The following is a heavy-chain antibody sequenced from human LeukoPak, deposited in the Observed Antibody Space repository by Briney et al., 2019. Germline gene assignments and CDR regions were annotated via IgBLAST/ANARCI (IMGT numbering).Heavy chain of an antibody. J-gene: IGHJ4*02. D-gene: IGHD3-3*01. CDR3: ARGQPEGSYYDFWSGSYYFDY. CDR1: GFTFDDYA. CDR2: ISSSSSYI. Sequence: GGSLRLSCAASGFTFDDYAMHWVRQAPGKGLEWGSSISSSSSYIYYADSVKGRFTISRDNAKNSLYLQMNSLRAEDTAVYYCARGQPEGSYYDFWSGSYYFDYWGQGTLVTVSS. V-gene: IGHV3-21*01.